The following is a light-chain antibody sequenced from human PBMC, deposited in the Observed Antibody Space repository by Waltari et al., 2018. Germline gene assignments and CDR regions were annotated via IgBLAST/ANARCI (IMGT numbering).Light chain of an antibody. J-gene: IGLJ3*02. CDR3: ATWDDTLHGCWV. Sequence: QSVLTQPPSASGTPGQRVTIPCSGSIPHYGSNTVNWFQHLPGTAPKLLIYTDNQRPSGVPDRFSGSKPGTSASLAISGLQSEDEADYYCATWDDTLHGCWVFGGGTKLTVL. CDR1: IPHYGSNT. CDR2: TDN. V-gene: IGLV1-44*01.